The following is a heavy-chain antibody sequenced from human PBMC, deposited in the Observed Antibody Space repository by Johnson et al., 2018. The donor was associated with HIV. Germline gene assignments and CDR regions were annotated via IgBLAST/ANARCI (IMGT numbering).Heavy chain of an antibody. Sequence: QVQLVESGGGVVQPGRSLRLSCAASGFTFSSYAMHWVRQAPGKGLEWVAFISYDGSNKYYADSVKGRFTISRDNSKNTLYLQMNSLIAEDTAVYHCAREGYSNSWTRGAFDIWGQGTMVTVSS. CDR1: GFTFSSYA. J-gene: IGHJ3*02. D-gene: IGHD6-13*01. CDR2: ISYDGSNK. V-gene: IGHV3-30*04. CDR3: AREGYSNSWTRGAFDI.